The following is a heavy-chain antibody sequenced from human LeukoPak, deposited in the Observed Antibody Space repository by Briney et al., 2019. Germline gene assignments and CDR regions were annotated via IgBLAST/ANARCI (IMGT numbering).Heavy chain of an antibody. V-gene: IGHV1-69*01. CDR3: ATSRIAVAGTGLDY. CDR1: GGTFSRYA. D-gene: IGHD6-19*01. Sequence: SVKVSCKASGGTFSRYAISWVRQAPGQGLEWTGGIIPIIGTANYAQKFQGRVTITGDESTSTAYMELSSLRSEDTAVYYCATSRIAVAGTGLDYWGQGTLVTVSS. J-gene: IGHJ4*02. CDR2: IIPIIGTA.